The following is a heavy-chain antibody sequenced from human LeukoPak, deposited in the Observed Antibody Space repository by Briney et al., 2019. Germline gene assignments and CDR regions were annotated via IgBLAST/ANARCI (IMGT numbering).Heavy chain of an antibody. V-gene: IGHV3-7*03. CDR2: INQDGSGK. Sequence: GGSLRLSCAASGFTFSTYWMSWVRQAPGKGLEWVANINQDGSGKDYVDSLKGRFAISRDNTKNSLYLQMNSLRAEDTAVYYCARGYRYVVYWGQGTLVTVSS. CDR1: GFTFSTYW. J-gene: IGHJ4*02. CDR3: ARGYRYVVY. D-gene: IGHD6-13*01.